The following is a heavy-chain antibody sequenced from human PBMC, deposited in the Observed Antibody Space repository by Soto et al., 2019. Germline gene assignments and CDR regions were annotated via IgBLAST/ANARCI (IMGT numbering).Heavy chain of an antibody. J-gene: IGHJ5*02. CDR2: INGGNGNT. Sequence: ASVKVSCKASGYTFSSYAMHWVRQAPGQRLEWMGWINGGNGNTKYSQKFQGRVTITRDTSASTAYMELSSLRSEDTAVYYCARTYYYDSSGYYNWFDPWGQGTLVTVSS. CDR1: GYTFSSYA. V-gene: IGHV1-3*01. D-gene: IGHD3-22*01. CDR3: ARTYYYDSSGYYNWFDP.